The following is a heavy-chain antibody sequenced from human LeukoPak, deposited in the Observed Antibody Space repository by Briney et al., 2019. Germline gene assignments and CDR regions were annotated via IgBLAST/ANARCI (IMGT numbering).Heavy chain of an antibody. J-gene: IGHJ6*02. CDR3: AAEITMVRGVIPSRGGYGMDV. D-gene: IGHD3-10*01. Sequence: SETLSLTCTVSGDSMISYYWSWIRQPPGKGLEWLGYIYYSGSTNYSPSLNSRVTLSVDTSKNQFSLKLSSVTAADTAVYYCAAEITMVRGVIPSRGGYGMDVWGQGTTVTVSS. CDR2: IYYSGST. CDR1: GDSMISYY. V-gene: IGHV4-59*08.